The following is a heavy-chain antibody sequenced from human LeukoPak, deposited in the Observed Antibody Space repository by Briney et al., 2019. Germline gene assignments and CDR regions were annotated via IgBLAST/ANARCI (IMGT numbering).Heavy chain of an antibody. CDR3: ASHKQYYYYYYMDV. V-gene: IGHV3-48*01. J-gene: IGHJ6*03. CDR2: IGSSSSTI. Sequence: PGGSLRLSCAASGFTFSSYSMNWVRQAPGKGLEWVSYIGSSSSTIYYADSVKGRFTISRDNAKNSLYLQMNSLRAEDTAVYYCASHKQYYYYYYMDVWGKGTTVTVSS. CDR1: GFTFSSYS.